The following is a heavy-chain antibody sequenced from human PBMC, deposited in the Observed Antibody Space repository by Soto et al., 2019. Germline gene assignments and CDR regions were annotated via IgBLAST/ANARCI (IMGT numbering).Heavy chain of an antibody. CDR3: ARESYCSGGSCPSYYYYGMDV. J-gene: IGHJ6*02. CDR2: IIPIFGTA. D-gene: IGHD2-15*01. V-gene: IGHV1-69*06. CDR1: GGTFSSYA. Sequence: QVQLVQSGAEVKKPGSSVKVSCKASGGTFSSYAISWVRQAPGQGLEWMGGIIPIFGTANYAQKFQGRVMITADNSPSTAYMELSSLRSEDTAVYYCARESYCSGGSCPSYYYYGMDVWGQGTTVTVSS.